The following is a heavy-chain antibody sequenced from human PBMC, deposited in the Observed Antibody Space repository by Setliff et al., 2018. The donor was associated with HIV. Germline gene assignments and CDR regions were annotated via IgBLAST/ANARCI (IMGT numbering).Heavy chain of an antibody. D-gene: IGHD3-10*01. V-gene: IGHV1-69*10. J-gene: IGHJ4*02. CDR2: IVPVFGIG. Sequence: SVKVSCKASGGTFSTYAISWVRQAPGQGLEWMGGIVPVFGIGRSPQKFQGRVIITADTSTSTAYMELRSLTSDDTAVYYCARTPERSYGSGSIPNRFDYWGQGTLVTVSS. CDR3: ARTPERSYGSGSIPNRFDY. CDR1: GGTFSTYA.